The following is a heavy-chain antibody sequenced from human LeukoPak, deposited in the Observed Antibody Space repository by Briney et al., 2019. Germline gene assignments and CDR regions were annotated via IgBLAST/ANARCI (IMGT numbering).Heavy chain of an antibody. CDR3: AKGAEIEN. CDR1: GFNFNNFA. V-gene: IGHV3-23*01. Sequence: GGSLRLSCAPPGFNFNNFAMRWVRQAPGKGPEWLSAMTGPADTTYYAESVKGRFTISRDYSKSMVYLQMNSLRVEDTAIYYCAKGAEIENWGQGTLVTVSS. CDR2: MTGPADTT. J-gene: IGHJ4*02.